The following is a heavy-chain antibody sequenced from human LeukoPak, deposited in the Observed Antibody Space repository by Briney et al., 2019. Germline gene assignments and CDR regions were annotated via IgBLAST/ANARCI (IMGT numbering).Heavy chain of an antibody. V-gene: IGHV3-21*01. CDR1: GFTFSSYS. CDR2: ISSSSSYI. CDR3: ARVAYGGRYFDY. J-gene: IGHJ4*02. Sequence: GGSLRLSCAASGFTFSSYSMNWVRQAPGKGLEWVSSISSSSSYIYYADSVKGRFTISRDNAKNSLYLQMNSLRAEDTAVYYCARVAYGGRYFDYWGQGTLVTASS. D-gene: IGHD4-23*01.